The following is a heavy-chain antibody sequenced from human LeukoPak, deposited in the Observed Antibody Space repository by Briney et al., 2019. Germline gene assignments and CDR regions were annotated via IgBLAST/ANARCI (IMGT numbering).Heavy chain of an antibody. CDR2: IYPGDSDT. CDR1: GYSFTSYW. Sequence: GESLKISCKGSGYSFTSYWIGWVRQMPGKGLEWMGIIYPGDSDTRYSPSFQGQVTISADKSISTAYLQWSSLKASDTAMYYCARLNREYYYDSSGYPLEYWGQGTLVTVSS. V-gene: IGHV5-51*01. J-gene: IGHJ4*02. CDR3: ARLNREYYYDSSGYPLEY. D-gene: IGHD3-22*01.